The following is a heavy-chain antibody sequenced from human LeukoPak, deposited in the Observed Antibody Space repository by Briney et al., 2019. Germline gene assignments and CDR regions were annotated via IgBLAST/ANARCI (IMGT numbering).Heavy chain of an antibody. Sequence: GGSLRLSCAASGFTVSNNYMGWVRQAPGKGLEWVSYISSRINIIYYAESVKGRFTISRDNAQNSLYLQMNSLRDDDTAVYYCVATRNGYNSCDYWGQGTLVTVSS. CDR2: ISSRINII. CDR3: VATRNGYNSCDY. V-gene: IGHV3-48*02. D-gene: IGHD5-24*01. J-gene: IGHJ4*02. CDR1: GFTVSNNY.